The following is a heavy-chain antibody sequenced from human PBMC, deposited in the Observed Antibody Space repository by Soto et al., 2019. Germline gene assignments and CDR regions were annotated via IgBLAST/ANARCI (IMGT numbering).Heavy chain of an antibody. CDR3: ARQGAYYYDSSGYSLWDYYGMDV. CDR1: GYSFTTYW. J-gene: IGHJ6*02. V-gene: IGHV5-51*01. D-gene: IGHD3-22*01. Sequence: GESLKISCKGSGYSFTTYWIGWVRQMPGKGLECMGIIYPGDSDTRYSSSFQGQVTISADKSISTAYLQWSSLKASDTAMYYCARQGAYYYDSSGYSLWDYYGMDVWGQGTTVTVSS. CDR2: IYPGDSDT.